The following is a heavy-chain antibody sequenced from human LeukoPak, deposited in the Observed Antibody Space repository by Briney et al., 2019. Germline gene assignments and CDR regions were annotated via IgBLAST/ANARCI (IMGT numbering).Heavy chain of an antibody. CDR2: INPNSGGT. J-gene: IGHJ4*02. CDR1: GYTFTGYY. CDR3: AKDRVLRYFDWLFDLDY. V-gene: IGHV1-2*02. D-gene: IGHD3-9*01. Sequence: ASVKVSCKASGYTFTGYYMHWVRQAPGQGLEWMGWINPNSGGTNYAQKFQGRVTMTRDTSISTAYMDLNSLRAEDTAVYYCAKDRVLRYFDWLFDLDYWGQGTLVTVSS.